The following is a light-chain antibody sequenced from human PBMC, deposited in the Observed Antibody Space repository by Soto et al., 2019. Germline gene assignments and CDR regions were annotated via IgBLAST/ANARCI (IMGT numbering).Light chain of an antibody. CDR2: DVS. Sequence: QSALTQPASVSGSPGQSITISCTGTSSDVGGYNYVCWYQQHPGKVPKLIIYDVSNRPSGLSNRFSGSKSGNTASLTVSGLQAEDEADYYCSSYKRSSTIVFGGGTKLTVL. V-gene: IGLV2-14*01. CDR1: SSDVGGYNY. CDR3: SSYKRSSTIV. J-gene: IGLJ2*01.